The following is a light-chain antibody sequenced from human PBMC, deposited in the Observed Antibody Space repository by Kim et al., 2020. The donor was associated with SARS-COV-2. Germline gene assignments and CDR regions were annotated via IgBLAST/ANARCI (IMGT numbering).Light chain of an antibody. Sequence: LGQTVRITCQGDSLRSDYASWYQQKPGQAPVLVIYGKNNRPSGIPDRFSGSSSGNTASLTITGAQAEDEADYYCNSRDSSGNHYVVFGGGTQLTVL. CDR2: GKN. V-gene: IGLV3-19*01. J-gene: IGLJ2*01. CDR3: NSRDSSGNHYVV. CDR1: SLRSDY.